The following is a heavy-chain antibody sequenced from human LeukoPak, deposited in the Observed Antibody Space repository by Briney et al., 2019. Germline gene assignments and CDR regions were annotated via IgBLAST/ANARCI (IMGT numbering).Heavy chain of an antibody. V-gene: IGHV1-46*01. J-gene: IGHJ6*02. Sequence: GASVKASCKASGYTFTDYYMQWVRHAPGQGLEWMGMINPSDGSTNYAQNFQGRVTMTRDSSTSTVYMELSSLRSEDTAVYYCARDPVAGTSWTYYFYGLDGWGQGTTVTVSS. CDR1: GYTFTDYY. CDR2: INPSDGST. CDR3: ARDPVAGTSWTYYFYGLDG. D-gene: IGHD6-19*01.